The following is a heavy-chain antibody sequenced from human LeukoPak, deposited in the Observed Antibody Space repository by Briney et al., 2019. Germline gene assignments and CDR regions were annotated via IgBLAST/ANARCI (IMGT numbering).Heavy chain of an antibody. D-gene: IGHD3-10*01. V-gene: IGHV4-34*01. CDR2: IIHSGRA. CDR3: ARGQRLWFGEFHN. Sequence: SETLSLTCAVNGGSFSGYYWTWIRQSPGKGLEWIGEIIHSGRANYSPSLKSRVTISVDTSKNQFSLKLSSVTAADTAVYYCARGQRLWFGEFHNWGQGTLVTVSS. J-gene: IGHJ4*02. CDR1: GGSFSGYY.